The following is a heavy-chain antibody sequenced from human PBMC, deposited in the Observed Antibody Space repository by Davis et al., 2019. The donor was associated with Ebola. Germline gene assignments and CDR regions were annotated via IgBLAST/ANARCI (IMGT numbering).Heavy chain of an antibody. CDR3: ARDDPYDYIWGSYAGSGMDV. CDR1: GSTFSSYS. Sequence: GESLKISCAASGSTFSSYSMNWVRQAPGKGLEWVSSISSSSSYIYYADSVKGRFTISRDNSKNTLYLQMNSLRAEDTAVYYCARDDPYDYIWGSYAGSGMDVWGQGTTVTVSS. V-gene: IGHV3-21*04. D-gene: IGHD3-16*01. J-gene: IGHJ6*02. CDR2: ISSSSSYI.